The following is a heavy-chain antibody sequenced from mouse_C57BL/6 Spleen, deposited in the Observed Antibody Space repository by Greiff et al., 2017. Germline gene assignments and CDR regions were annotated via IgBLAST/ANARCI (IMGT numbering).Heavy chain of an antibody. CDR1: GYAFSSYW. D-gene: IGHD6-1*01. CDR2: IYPGDGDT. CDR3: ARAGSPGGDY. V-gene: IGHV1-82*01. Sequence: VQLQQSGPELVKPGASVKISCKASGYAFSSYWMNWVKQRPGKGLEWIGRIYPGDGDTNYNGKFKGKATLTADKSSSTAYMQLSSLTSEDSAVYFCARAGSPGGDYWGQGTSVTVSS. J-gene: IGHJ4*01.